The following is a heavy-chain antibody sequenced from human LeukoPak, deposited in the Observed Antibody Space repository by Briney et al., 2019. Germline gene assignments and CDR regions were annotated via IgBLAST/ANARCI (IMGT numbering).Heavy chain of an antibody. CDR2: IGGSGGST. V-gene: IGHV3-23*01. CDR1: GFTFSSYP. CDR3: AYAFDY. Sequence: PGGSLRLSCAASGFTFSSYPMHWVRQAPGKGLEWVSLIGGSGGSTYYANSVKGRFTISRDDSKNTLYLQMNSLRADDTAIYHCAYAFDYWGQGTLVTVSS. D-gene: IGHD2-2*01. J-gene: IGHJ4*02.